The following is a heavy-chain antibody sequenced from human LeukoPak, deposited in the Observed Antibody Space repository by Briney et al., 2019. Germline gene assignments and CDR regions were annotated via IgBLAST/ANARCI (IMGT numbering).Heavy chain of an antibody. D-gene: IGHD3-22*01. J-gene: IGHJ4*02. V-gene: IGHV1-8*01. Sequence: ASVKVSCKASGYTFTSCDINWVRQATGQGPEWMGWMNPNSGNTGYAQKFQGRVTMTRNTSISTAYMELSSLRSEDTAVYYCARGQGYYYDSSGYYGGTDYWGQGTLVTVSS. CDR2: MNPNSGNT. CDR1: GYTFTSCD. CDR3: ARGQGYYYDSSGYYGGTDY.